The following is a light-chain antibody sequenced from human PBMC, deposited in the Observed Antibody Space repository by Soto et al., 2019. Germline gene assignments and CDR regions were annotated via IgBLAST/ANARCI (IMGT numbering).Light chain of an antibody. CDR1: QGMSTY. CDR3: HQLNGYQLA. J-gene: IGKJ4*01. CDR2: SAS. Sequence: DLQLTQSPSFLSASVGDTVTITCRSRQGMSTYLAWYQQKPGKIPKLLIRSASTLQSGVQPRFSGGVSGTEFPLTISTRQPDDAAIEYCHQLNGYQLAFGGGTNVELK. V-gene: IGKV1-9*01.